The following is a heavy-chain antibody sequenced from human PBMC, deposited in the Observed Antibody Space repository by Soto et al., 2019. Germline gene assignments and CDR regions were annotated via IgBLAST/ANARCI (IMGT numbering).Heavy chain of an antibody. Sequence: QVQLVQSGAEVKKPGASVKVSCKASGYTFTGYYMHWVRQAPGQGLEWMGWINPNSGGTNYAQKFQGSVTMPRDTPISTAYMELSRLRSDDTAVYYCARPLKGYCSGGSCFHDAFDIWGQGTMVTVSS. CDR1: GYTFTGYY. CDR2: INPNSGGT. D-gene: IGHD2-15*01. CDR3: ARPLKGYCSGGSCFHDAFDI. V-gene: IGHV1-2*04. J-gene: IGHJ3*02.